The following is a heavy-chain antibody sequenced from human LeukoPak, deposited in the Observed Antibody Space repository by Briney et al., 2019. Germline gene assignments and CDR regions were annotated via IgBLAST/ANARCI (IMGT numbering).Heavy chain of an antibody. J-gene: IGHJ4*02. CDR3: AREGVIDIFDY. V-gene: IGHV1-2*02. D-gene: IGHD3-10*01. CDR2: INPKSGGT. CDR1: GYTFSGYY. Sequence: GASVKVSCKASGYTFSGYYMYWVRQAPGQGLEWMEWINPKSGGTNYAQKFQGRVTMTRDTSISTAYMELSRLRSDDTAVYYCAREGVIDIFDYWGQGTLVTVSS.